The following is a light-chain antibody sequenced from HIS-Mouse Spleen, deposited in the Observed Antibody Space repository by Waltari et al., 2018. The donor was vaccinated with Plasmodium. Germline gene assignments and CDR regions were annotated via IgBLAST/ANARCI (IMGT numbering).Light chain of an antibody. V-gene: IGKV3-20*01. CDR3: QQYGSSPYT. Sequence: TQSPGTLSLSPGERATLSCRASQSVSSSYLAWYQQKPGQAPRLLIYGASSRATGIPDRFSGSGSGTDFTLTISRLEPEDFGVYYCQQYGSSPYTFGQGTKLEIK. CDR1: QSVSSSY. CDR2: GAS. J-gene: IGKJ2*01.